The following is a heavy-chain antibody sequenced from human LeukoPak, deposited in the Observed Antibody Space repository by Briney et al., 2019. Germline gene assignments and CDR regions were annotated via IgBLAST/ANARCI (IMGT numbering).Heavy chain of an antibody. Sequence: ASVKVSCKASGGTFSSYAISWVRQAPGQGLEWMGGIIPIFGTANSAQKFQGRVTITADESTSTAYMELSSLRSEDTAVYYCARAMTVLRYFDWLFALDYWGQGTLVTVSS. CDR2: IIPIFGTA. CDR1: GGTFSSYA. CDR3: ARAMTVLRYFDWLFALDY. D-gene: IGHD3-9*01. J-gene: IGHJ4*02. V-gene: IGHV1-69*13.